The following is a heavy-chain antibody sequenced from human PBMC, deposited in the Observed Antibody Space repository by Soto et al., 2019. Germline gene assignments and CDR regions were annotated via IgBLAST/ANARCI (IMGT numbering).Heavy chain of an antibody. D-gene: IGHD2-21*02. CDR3: ARLPKGSVVTG. CDR2: ISSSSENI. CDR1: GFSFRDHS. V-gene: IGHV3-48*02. J-gene: IGHJ4*01. Sequence: GSLRLSCVGSGFSFRDHSMNWVRQPPGKGLQWISYISSSSENIYYADSVKGRFTVSRDNAKNTLFLQMNSLRDDDSAIYYCARLPKGSVVTGWGQGALGTVAS.